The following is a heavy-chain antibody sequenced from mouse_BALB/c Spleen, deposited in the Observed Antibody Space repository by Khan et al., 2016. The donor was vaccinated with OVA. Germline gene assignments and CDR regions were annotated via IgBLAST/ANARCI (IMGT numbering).Heavy chain of an antibody. CDR2: IWGGGGT. CDR3: ARAYYRYDGYDAMDY. J-gene: IGHJ4*01. CDR1: GFSLSRYN. D-gene: IGHD2-14*01. Sequence: VELVESGPGLVAPSQSLSITCTVSGFSLSRYNIHWVRQPPGKGLEWLGMIWGGGGTDYNSTLKIRLSISKDNSKSQVFLKMNSLQTDDTAMYYCARAYYRYDGYDAMDYWGQRTSVTVSS. V-gene: IGHV2-6-4*01.